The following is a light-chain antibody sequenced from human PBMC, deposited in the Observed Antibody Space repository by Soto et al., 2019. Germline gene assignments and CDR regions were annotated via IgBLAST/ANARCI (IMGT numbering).Light chain of an antibody. V-gene: IGKV1-39*01. Sequence: DIQMTQSPSSLSASVGDRVTITCRASQSLSGYLNWYQQKPGKAPKLLIYAASSLQSGVPSRFSGSGSGTDFTLTIRSLQPEDFATYYCQQSYSTPFTFDPGTKVDIK. J-gene: IGKJ3*01. CDR2: AAS. CDR1: QSLSGY. CDR3: QQSYSTPFT.